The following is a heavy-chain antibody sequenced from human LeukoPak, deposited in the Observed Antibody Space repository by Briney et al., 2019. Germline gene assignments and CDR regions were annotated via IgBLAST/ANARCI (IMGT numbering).Heavy chain of an antibody. CDR3: AKFLNYYDSSDAFDI. CDR1: GFTFSIYA. Sequence: PGGSLRLSCAASGFTFSIYAMSWVRQAPGRGLEWVSSISGSGGRTYYADSVKGRFTISRDNSKNTLCLQMNSLRAEDTAVYYCAKFLNYYDSSDAFDIWGQGTMVTVSS. CDR2: ISGSGGRT. J-gene: IGHJ3*02. D-gene: IGHD3-22*01. V-gene: IGHV3-23*01.